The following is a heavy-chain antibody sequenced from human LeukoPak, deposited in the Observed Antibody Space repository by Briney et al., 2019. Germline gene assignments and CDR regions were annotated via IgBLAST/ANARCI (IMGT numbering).Heavy chain of an antibody. CDR1: GFSFSSFG. CDR3: ARVRSGYDRPKEYFGRDV. CDR2: ITYDGSNK. V-gene: IGHV3-30*03. Sequence: GSLRLSCAASGFSFSSFGIHWVRQAPGKGLEWVAVITYDGSNKYHADSVKGRFTISRDNSKNTLYMQVNSLKSEDTAVYYCARVRSGYDRPKEYFGRDVWGRRTTVSVSS. D-gene: IGHD5-12*01. J-gene: IGHJ6*04.